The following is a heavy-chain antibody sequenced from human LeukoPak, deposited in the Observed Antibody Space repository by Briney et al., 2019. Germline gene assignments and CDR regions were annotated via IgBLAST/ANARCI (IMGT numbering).Heavy chain of an antibody. CDR1: GGTFSSYA. CDR3: ARPIPAAIGYYFDY. J-gene: IGHJ4*02. V-gene: IGHV1-69*13. Sequence: SVKVSCKASGGTFSSYAISWVRQAPGQGLEWMGGITPIFGTANYAQKFQGRVTITADESTSTAYMELSSLRSEDTAVYYCARPIPAAIGYYFDYWGQGTLVTVSS. CDR2: ITPIFGTA. D-gene: IGHD2-2*01.